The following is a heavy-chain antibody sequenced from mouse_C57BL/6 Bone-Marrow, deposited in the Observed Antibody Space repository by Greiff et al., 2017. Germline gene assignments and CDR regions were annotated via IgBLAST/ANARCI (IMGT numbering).Heavy chain of an antibody. CDR1: GFTFSSYA. V-gene: IGHV5-4*03. D-gene: IGHD2-1*01. J-gene: IGHJ2*01. CDR2: ISDGGSYT. CDR3: ARGFFYYGNTADY. Sequence: DVKLVESGGGLVKPGGSLKLSCAASGFTFSSYAMSWVRQTPEKRLEWVATISDGGSYTYYPDNVKGRFTISRDNAKNNLYLQMSHLKSEDTAMYYCARGFFYYGNTADYWGQGTTLTVSS.